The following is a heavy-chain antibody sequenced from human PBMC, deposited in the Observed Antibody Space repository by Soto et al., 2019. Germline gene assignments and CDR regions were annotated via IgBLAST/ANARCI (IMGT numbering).Heavy chain of an antibody. CDR3: ASISPNSGWYSFDY. CDR2: IYPGDSDT. J-gene: IGHJ4*02. V-gene: IGHV5-51*01. CDR1: GYSFTSYL. D-gene: IGHD6-19*01. Sequence: PXESLKVSWKCSGYSFTSYLIGLVLRMPGKGLEWMGIIYPGDSDTRYSPSFQGQVTISADKSISTAYLQWSSLKASDTAMYYCASISPNSGWYSFDYWGQGTLVTVSS.